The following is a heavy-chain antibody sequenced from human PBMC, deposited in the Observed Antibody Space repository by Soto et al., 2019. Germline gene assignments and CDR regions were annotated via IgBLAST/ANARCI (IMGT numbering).Heavy chain of an antibody. D-gene: IGHD1-1*01. V-gene: IGHV1-18*04. CDR2: ISPYSGNT. Sequence: QVKLVQSGPEMKWPGASVKVSCQASGYTFTSHNISWVRQAPGQGLEWMGWISPYSGNTDYAQNLQGRVTMTTDTLTSTAYMELRSLRSDDAAVYYCARDKQERLFYYYYGLDVWGQGTTVTVSS. J-gene: IGHJ6*02. CDR1: GYTFTSHN. CDR3: ARDKQERLFYYYYGLDV.